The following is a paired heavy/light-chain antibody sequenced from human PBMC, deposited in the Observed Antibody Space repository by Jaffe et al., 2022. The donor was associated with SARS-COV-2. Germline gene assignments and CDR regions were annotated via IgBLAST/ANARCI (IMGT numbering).Heavy chain of an antibody. J-gene: IGHJ3*02. CDR2: ISHDGISE. CDR3: AKETHTSGRNGVFGI. V-gene: IGHV3-30*04. Sequence: QVQLVESGGGVVQPGASLRLSCTASGFTFSNSVMHWVRPAPGKGLQWVAGISHDGISEHYADSVKGRFTISRDNSKNTLYLQINSLRIEDTAVYYCAKETHTSGRNGVFGIWGHGTKVTVSS. CDR1: GFTFSNSV. D-gene: IGHD2-8*01.
Light chain of an antibody. J-gene: IGKJ1*01. CDR1: QSINTW. CDR3: QQYDSYPGT. Sequence: DIQLTQSPSTLSASIGDRVTTTCRASQSINTWLAWYQQKPGKAPKLLIYKASSLETGVPSRFSGSGSGTEFTLTISSLQPDDSATYYCQQYDSYPGTFGQGTKVEIK. CDR2: KAS. V-gene: IGKV1-5*03.